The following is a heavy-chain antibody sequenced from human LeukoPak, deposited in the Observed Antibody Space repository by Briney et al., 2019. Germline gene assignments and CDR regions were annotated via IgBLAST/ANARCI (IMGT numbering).Heavy chain of an antibody. Sequence: ASVKVSCKASGYTFIGYYMHWVRQAPGQGLEWMGWINPNSGGTNYAQKFQGRVTMTRDTSISTAYMELSRLRSDDTAVYYCARVGPEYSSSWFEYYFDYWGQGTLATVSS. V-gene: IGHV1-2*02. CDR1: GYTFIGYY. CDR2: INPNSGGT. D-gene: IGHD6-13*01. J-gene: IGHJ4*02. CDR3: ARVGPEYSSSWFEYYFDY.